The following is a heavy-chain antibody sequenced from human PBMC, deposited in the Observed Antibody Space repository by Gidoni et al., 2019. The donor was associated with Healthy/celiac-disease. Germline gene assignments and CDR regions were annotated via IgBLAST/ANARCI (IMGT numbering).Heavy chain of an antibody. J-gene: IGHJ4*02. Sequence: EVQLLESGGGLVQPGGSWRLSWPASGFTFSSYAMSWVRQAPGKGLGWVSAISGSGGSTYYADSVKGRFTISRDNSKNTLYLQMNSLRAEDTAVYYCAKGWFGELYWGQGTLVTVSS. CDR2: ISGSGGST. D-gene: IGHD3-10*01. CDR3: AKGWFGELY. V-gene: IGHV3-23*01. CDR1: GFTFSSYA.